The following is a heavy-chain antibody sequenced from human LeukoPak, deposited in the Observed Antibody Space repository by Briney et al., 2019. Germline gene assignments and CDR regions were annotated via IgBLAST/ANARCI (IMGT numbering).Heavy chain of an antibody. CDR3: ASSYGDYRYYFDY. CDR1: GFGFSSYS. CDR2: ISSSSSTI. J-gene: IGHJ4*02. Sequence: GGSLRLSCAAPGFGFSSYSMNWVRQAPGKGLEWVSYISSSSSTIYYADSVKGRFTISRDNAKNSLYLQMNSLRDEDTAVYYCASSYGDYRYYFDYWGQGTLVTVSS. D-gene: IGHD4-17*01. V-gene: IGHV3-48*02.